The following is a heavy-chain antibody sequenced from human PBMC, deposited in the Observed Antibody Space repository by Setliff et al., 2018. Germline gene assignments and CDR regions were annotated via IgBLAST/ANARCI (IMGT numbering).Heavy chain of an antibody. CDR1: GFTFSKYW. CDR3: ARDGVSYGLDV. V-gene: IGHV3-74*01. Sequence: GGSLRLSCGASGFTFSKYWMYWVRQVPGKGLVWVSRINGDGTITNYADSVKGRFTISRDNAKNTLYLQMNNLRAEDTALYSCARDGVSYGLDVWGQGTTVTVSS. CDR2: INGDGTIT. J-gene: IGHJ6*02.